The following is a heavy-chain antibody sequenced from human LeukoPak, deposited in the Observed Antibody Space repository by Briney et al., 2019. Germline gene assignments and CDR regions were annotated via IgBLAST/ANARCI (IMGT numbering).Heavy chain of an antibody. Sequence: GGSLRLSCAGSGFSFSSYAMHWVRQAPGKGLEWISYINSDIYSNTIYYADTVKGRFTISRDNGKNSLYLQMNSLRDEDTAVYYCARDRDYAFDYWGQGTLVTVSS. D-gene: IGHD4-17*01. CDR3: ARDRDYAFDY. CDR2: INSDIYSNTI. J-gene: IGHJ4*02. V-gene: IGHV3-48*02. CDR1: GFSFSSYA.